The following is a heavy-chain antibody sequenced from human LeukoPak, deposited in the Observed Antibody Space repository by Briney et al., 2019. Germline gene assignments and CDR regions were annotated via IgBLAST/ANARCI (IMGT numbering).Heavy chain of an antibody. CDR2: IRYDGSNK. Sequence: PGGSLRLSCAASGFTFSSYGMHWVRQVPGKGLEWVAFIRYDGSNKYYADSVRGRFTISRDNSKNTLYLQMNSLRAEDTAVYYCAKGDYYDSSGPWPFYWGQGTLVTVSS. CDR3: AKGDYYDSSGPWPFY. V-gene: IGHV3-30*02. J-gene: IGHJ4*02. CDR1: GFTFSSYG. D-gene: IGHD3-22*01.